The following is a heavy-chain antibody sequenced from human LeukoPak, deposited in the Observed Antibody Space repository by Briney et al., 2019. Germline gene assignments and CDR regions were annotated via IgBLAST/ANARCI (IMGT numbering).Heavy chain of an antibody. CDR1: GGSISSYY. D-gene: IGHD1-26*01. V-gene: IGHV4-59*01. CDR3: ARHLVGATSHFDY. J-gene: IGHJ4*02. Sequence: PSETLSLTCTVSGGSISSYYWSWIRQPPGKGLEWIGYIYYSGSTNYNPSLKSRVTISVDTSKNQFSLKLSSVTAADTAVYYCARHLVGATSHFDYWGQGTLVTVSS. CDR2: IYYSGST.